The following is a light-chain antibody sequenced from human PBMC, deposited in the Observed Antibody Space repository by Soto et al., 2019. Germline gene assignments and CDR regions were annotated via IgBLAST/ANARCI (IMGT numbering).Light chain of an antibody. CDR1: SSDVGGYNY. Sequence: QPALTQPASVSGSPGQSITISCTGTSSDVGGYNYVSWYQQHPGKAPKLMIYEVSNRPSGVSNRFSGSKSGNTASLTISGLQAGDEADYYCSSYTSSSTRVFGTGTKVTVL. CDR2: EVS. CDR3: SSYTSSSTRV. J-gene: IGLJ1*01. V-gene: IGLV2-14*01.